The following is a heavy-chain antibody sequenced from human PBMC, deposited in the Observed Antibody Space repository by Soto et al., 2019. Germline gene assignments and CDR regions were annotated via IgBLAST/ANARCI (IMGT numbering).Heavy chain of an antibody. D-gene: IGHD2-8*01. Sequence: QVQLVQSGAEVKKPGSSVKVSCKASGGTFSSYAISWVRQAPGQGLEWMGGIIPIFGTANYAQKFQGRVTSTADESTSTAYMELSSLRSEDTAVYYCAREHWTNGVCYTGYFDYWGQGTLGTVSS. CDR3: AREHWTNGVCYTGYFDY. V-gene: IGHV1-69*01. CDR1: GGTFSSYA. J-gene: IGHJ4*02. CDR2: IIPIFGTA.